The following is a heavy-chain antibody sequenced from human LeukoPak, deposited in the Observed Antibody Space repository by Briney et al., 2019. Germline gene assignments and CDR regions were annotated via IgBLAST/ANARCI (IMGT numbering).Heavy chain of an antibody. CDR2: FDPEEAKM. CDR1: GNSLSELS. CDR3: TTRSGDFWSGFVN. V-gene: IGHV1-24*01. D-gene: IGHD3-3*01. Sequence: ASVTVSCKVSGNSLSELSIQWVRQAPGKGLECMGGFDPEEAKMVYAQNFQGRVTMTEATSTQTAYMELSGLTSDDTAVYYCTTRSGDFWSGFVNWGQGTLVTVSS. J-gene: IGHJ4*02.